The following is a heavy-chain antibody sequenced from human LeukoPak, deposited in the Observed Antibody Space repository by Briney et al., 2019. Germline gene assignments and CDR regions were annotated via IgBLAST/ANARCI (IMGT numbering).Heavy chain of an antibody. CDR1: GFTFTNYW. J-gene: IGHJ4*02. CDR2: IKQDGSET. D-gene: IGHD6-19*01. Sequence: GGSLRLSCAASGFTFTNYWMTWVRQAPGKGLGWVANIKQDGSETYYMDSMKGRFTISRDNAKNSLYLQMNSLRAEDTAVYYCAKDLLGQWPTVFDYWGQGTLVTVSS. V-gene: IGHV3-7*01. CDR3: AKDLLGQWPTVFDY.